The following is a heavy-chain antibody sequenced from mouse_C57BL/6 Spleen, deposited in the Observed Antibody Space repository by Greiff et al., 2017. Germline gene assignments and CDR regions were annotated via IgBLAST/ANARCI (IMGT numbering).Heavy chain of an antibody. D-gene: IGHD1-2*01. CDR1: GYTFTSYG. V-gene: IGHV1-81*01. CDR2: IYPRSGNT. CDR3: ALYGLYAMDY. Sequence: VQLQESGAELARPGASVKLSCKASGYTFTSYGISWVKQRTGPGLEWIGEIYPRSGNTYYNEKFKGKATLTADKSSSTAYMELRSLTSEDSAVYVGALYGLYAMDYWGQGTSVTVSS. J-gene: IGHJ4*01.